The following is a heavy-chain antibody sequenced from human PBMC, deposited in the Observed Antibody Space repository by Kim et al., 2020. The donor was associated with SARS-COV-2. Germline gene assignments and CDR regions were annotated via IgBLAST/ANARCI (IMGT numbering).Heavy chain of an antibody. J-gene: IGHJ6*02. CDR1: GYTFTNYY. Sequence: ASVKVSCKASGYTFTNYYVHWVRQAPGQGLEWMVIINPTSGSTAYAQKFQGRVTVTRDTSTSTVYMELSSLRSEDTAVYFCARVSSRGYAKDWYHYYSMDVWGQGTAVTVSS. V-gene: IGHV1-46*01. CDR3: ARVSSRGYAKDWYHYYSMDV. D-gene: IGHD2-2*01. CDR2: INPTSGST.